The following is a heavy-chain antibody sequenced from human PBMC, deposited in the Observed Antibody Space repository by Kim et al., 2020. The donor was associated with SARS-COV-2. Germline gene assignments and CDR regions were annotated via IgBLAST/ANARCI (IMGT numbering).Heavy chain of an antibody. V-gene: IGHV3-11*01. J-gene: IGHJ4*02. CDR2: T. D-gene: IGHD3-10*01. Sequence: TYHANSVKGPFTIARDNAKNSLYLQMNGLRVEDTAVDYCARGSLWGGDYWGQGTLVTVSS. CDR3: ARGSLWGGDY.